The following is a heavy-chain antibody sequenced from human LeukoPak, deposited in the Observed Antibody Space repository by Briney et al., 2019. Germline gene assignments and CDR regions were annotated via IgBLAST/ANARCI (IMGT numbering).Heavy chain of an antibody. D-gene: IGHD2-2*01. CDR1: GFTFSSTW. V-gene: IGHV3-74*03. CDR2: IESDGSRT. J-gene: IGHJ4*02. CDR3: ARGWYHAIDY. Sequence: GGSLRLSCAASGFTFSSTWMHWVRQVPGKELVWVARIESDGSRTTYAESVKGRFTISRDNAKNTLYLEMNSLRAEDTAVYYCARGWYHAIDYWGQGTLVTVSS.